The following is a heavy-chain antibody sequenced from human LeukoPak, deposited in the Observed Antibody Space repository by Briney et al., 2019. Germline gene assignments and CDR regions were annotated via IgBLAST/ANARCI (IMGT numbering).Heavy chain of an antibody. D-gene: IGHD3-10*01. V-gene: IGHV4-31*03. CDR3: ARVAGFGELLGFDY. CDR2: IYYSGST. Sequence: SETLSLTCTVSGGSISSGGYCWSWIRQHPGKGLEWNGYIYYSGSTYYNPSLKSRVTISVDTSKNQFSLKLSSVTAADTDVYYCARVAGFGELLGFDYWGQGTLVTVSS. CDR1: GGSISSGGYC. J-gene: IGHJ4*02.